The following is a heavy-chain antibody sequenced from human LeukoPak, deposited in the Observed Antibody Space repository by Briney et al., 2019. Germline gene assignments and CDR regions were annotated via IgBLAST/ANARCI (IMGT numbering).Heavy chain of an antibody. D-gene: IGHD2-15*01. Sequence: SETLSLTCAVYGGSFSGYYWSWIRQPPGKGLEWIGEINHSGSTNYNPSLKSRVTISVDTSKNQFSLKLSSVTAADTAVDYCARDGVLYCSGGSCYPHFDYWGQGTLVTVSS. V-gene: IGHV4-34*01. J-gene: IGHJ4*02. CDR3: ARDGVLYCSGGSCYPHFDY. CDR1: GGSFSGYY. CDR2: INHSGST.